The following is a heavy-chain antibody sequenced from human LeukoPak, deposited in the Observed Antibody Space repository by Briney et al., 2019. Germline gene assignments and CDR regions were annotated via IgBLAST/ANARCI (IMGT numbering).Heavy chain of an antibody. CDR3: ARDLSGSPSLFDY. Sequence: GGSLRLSCAASGFTFSSYWMSWVRQAPGKGLEWVANIKQDGSEKYYVDSVKGRFTISRDNAKNSLYLQMNSLRAEDTAVYYCARDLSGSPSLFDYWGQGTLVTVSS. CDR2: IKQDGSEK. D-gene: IGHD1-26*01. J-gene: IGHJ4*02. V-gene: IGHV3-7*01. CDR1: GFTFSSYW.